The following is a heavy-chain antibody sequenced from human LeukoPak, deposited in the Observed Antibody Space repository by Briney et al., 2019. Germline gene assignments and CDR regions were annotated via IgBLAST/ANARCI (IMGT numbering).Heavy chain of an antibody. D-gene: IGHD3-3*01. CDR3: AREGSTYYDLWGGNYYYGMDV. J-gene: IGHJ6*02. Sequence: SETVSLMCTLSGRSISRCYGRSVRHHPGRGLEWVGYIYYRGSTHYNPSLKTRFTISVDTAKNHFSLKLSTVTAADTAVYYCAREGSTYYDLWGGNYYYGMDVWGQGTTVTVSS. CDR1: GRSISRCY. V-gene: IGHV4-59*01. CDR2: IYYRGST.